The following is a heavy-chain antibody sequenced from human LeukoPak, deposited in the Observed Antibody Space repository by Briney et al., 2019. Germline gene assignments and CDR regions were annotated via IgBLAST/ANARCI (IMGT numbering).Heavy chain of an antibody. J-gene: IGHJ6*03. CDR1: GFTFSSYS. Sequence: GGSLRLSCAASGFTFSSYSLNWVRQAPGKGLEWVSSISSSSSYTYYADSVRGRFTISRDNAKNSLYLQMNSLRSEDTAVYYCARVCVGATAMNYYYYMDVWGKGTTVTVSS. CDR2: ISSSSSYT. V-gene: IGHV3-21*01. CDR3: ARVCVGATAMNYYYYMDV. D-gene: IGHD1-26*01.